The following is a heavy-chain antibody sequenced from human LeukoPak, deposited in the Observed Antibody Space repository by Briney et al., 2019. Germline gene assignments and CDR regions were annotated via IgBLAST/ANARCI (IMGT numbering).Heavy chain of an antibody. CDR3: ARVGDSFDI. CDR2: IYYSGSP. CDR1: GGSISSYY. V-gene: IGHV4-59*01. J-gene: IGHJ3*02. Sequence: NPSETLSLTCTVSGGSISSYYWSWIRQPPRKGLDWIGDIYYSGSPNYISSLTSRVTLSVDTPKHKFYLKLRSVTVSDTAGYYCARVGDSFDIWGQGTMLTVSS.